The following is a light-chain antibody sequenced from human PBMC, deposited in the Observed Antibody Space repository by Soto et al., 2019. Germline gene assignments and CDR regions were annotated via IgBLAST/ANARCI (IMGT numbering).Light chain of an antibody. CDR2: DVN. Sequence: QSALTQPPSASGSPGQSVALSCTGTASDIGGYTFVSWYQQHPGKAPKLLLYDVNKRPSGVPDRFSGSKSGNTASLTVSGLHAEDDADYYCSAHGGTNPYVFGTGTKLTVL. CDR1: ASDIGGYTF. J-gene: IGLJ1*01. CDR3: SAHGGTNPYV. V-gene: IGLV2-8*01.